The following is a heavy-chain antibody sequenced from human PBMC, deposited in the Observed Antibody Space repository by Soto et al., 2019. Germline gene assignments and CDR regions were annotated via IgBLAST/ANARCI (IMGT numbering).Heavy chain of an antibody. CDR1: GYTFTSCA. CDR3: ARGVGWEPLDY. Sequence: ASVEVSCKASGYTFTSCARRWVRQAPGQRLEWMGWINAGNGNTKYSQKFQGRVTITRDTSASTAYMELSSLRSEDTAVYYCARGVGWEPLDYWGQGTLVTVSS. V-gene: IGHV1-3*01. J-gene: IGHJ4*02. CDR2: INAGNGNT. D-gene: IGHD1-26*01.